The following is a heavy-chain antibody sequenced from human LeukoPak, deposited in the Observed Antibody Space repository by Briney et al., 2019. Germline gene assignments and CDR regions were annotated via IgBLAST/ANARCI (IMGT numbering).Heavy chain of an antibody. D-gene: IGHD6-19*01. Sequence: ASVKISCKASGYTFTDYYMHWVQQAPGKGLEWMGRVDPEDGETIYAEKFQGRVTITADTSTSTAYMELRSLRSDDTAVYYCARDRAPYSSGWSDPDYWGQGTLVTVSS. CDR1: GYTFTDYY. CDR3: ARDRAPYSSGWSDPDY. CDR2: VDPEDGET. V-gene: IGHV1-69-2*01. J-gene: IGHJ4*02.